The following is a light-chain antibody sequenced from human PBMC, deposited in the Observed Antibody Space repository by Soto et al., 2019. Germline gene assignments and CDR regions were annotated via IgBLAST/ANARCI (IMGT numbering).Light chain of an antibody. CDR2: EVS. V-gene: IGLV2-8*01. J-gene: IGLJ1*01. Sequence: QSVLTQPPSASGSPGQSVTISCTGTSSDVGGYNYVPWYQQHPGKAPKLVIYEVSKRPSGVPDRFSGSKSGNTASLTVSGLQAEDEADYYCSSYAGSNNFDVFGTGTKVTVL. CDR3: SSYAGSNNFDV. CDR1: SSDVGGYNY.